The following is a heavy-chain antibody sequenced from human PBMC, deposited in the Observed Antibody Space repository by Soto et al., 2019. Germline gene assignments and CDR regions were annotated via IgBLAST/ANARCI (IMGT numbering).Heavy chain of an antibody. J-gene: IGHJ3*02. Sequence: PGGSLRLSCAASGFTFSSYGMHWVRQAPGKGLEWVAVASYDGSKKYYADSVKGRFTISRDNSKNTLYLQMNSLRAEDTAVYYCARDPSQGLTHAFEIWGQGTMVTVSS. CDR2: ASYDGSKK. CDR3: ARDPSQGLTHAFEI. V-gene: IGHV3-30*03. D-gene: IGHD2-8*01. CDR1: GFTFSSYG.